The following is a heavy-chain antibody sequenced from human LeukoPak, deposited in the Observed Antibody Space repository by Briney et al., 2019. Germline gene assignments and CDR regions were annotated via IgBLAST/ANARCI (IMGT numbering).Heavy chain of an antibody. J-gene: IGHJ3*02. CDR3: ARERLGVTAFDI. D-gene: IGHD2-21*02. Sequence: GGSLRLSCAASGFTFSDYYMSWIRQAPGKGLEWVANIKQDGSDKYYVDSVKGRFIISRDNVKNSLYLQMNSLRAEDTAVYYCARERLGVTAFDIWGQGTMVTVSS. CDR1: GFTFSDYY. V-gene: IGHV3-7*03. CDR2: IKQDGSDK.